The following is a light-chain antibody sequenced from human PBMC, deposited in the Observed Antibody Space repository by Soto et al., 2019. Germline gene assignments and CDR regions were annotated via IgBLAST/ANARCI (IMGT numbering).Light chain of an antibody. J-gene: IGLJ1*01. CDR1: SSDVGSDYNY. Sequence: QSALTQPASVSGSPGQSIAISCTGTSSDVGSDYNYVSWYQQHPGKAPKLMVYDVNTRPSGVSNRFSGSKSGTTASLTISGLQAEDEADYYCCSYTTSSTYFFGTGTKVTV. V-gene: IGLV2-14*03. CDR2: DVN. CDR3: CSYTTSSTYF.